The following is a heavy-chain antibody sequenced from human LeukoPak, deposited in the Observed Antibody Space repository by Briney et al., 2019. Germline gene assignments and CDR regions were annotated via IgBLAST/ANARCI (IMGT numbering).Heavy chain of an antibody. D-gene: IGHD4-17*01. CDR3: AKGFQTYGELSFDG. V-gene: IGHV3-23*01. CDR1: GFTFSNYA. Sequence: GGSLRLSCAASGFTFSNYAMSWVRQAPGKGLEWVSTVSGSASNTYSADSVKGRFTISRDNSKNTVFLQVNSLRADDTAVYYCAKGFQTYGELSFDGWGQGTLVAVSS. J-gene: IGHJ4*02. CDR2: VSGSASNT.